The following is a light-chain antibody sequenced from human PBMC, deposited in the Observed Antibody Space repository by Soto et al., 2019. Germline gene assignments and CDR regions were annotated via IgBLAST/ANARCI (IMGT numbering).Light chain of an antibody. Sequence: EIVLPQSPGTLSLSPGERATLSCRASQSVSSTYLAWYQQKPGQAPRLLIYGASSRATGIPARFSGSGSGTEFTLTISSLQSEEFAVYYCQRYNRWPLAVGGGTKVDIK. CDR3: QRYNRWPLA. CDR1: QSVSSTY. CDR2: GAS. V-gene: IGKV3-15*01. J-gene: IGKJ4*01.